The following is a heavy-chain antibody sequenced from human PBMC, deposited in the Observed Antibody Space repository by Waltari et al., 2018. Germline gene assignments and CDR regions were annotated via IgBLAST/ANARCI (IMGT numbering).Heavy chain of an antibody. CDR1: GDSASNPYW. CDR3: ARDRGRGLYLDS. J-gene: IGHJ4*02. V-gene: IGHV4-4*02. Sequence: QLQLQESGPGLVQPSGTLSLTCAVSGDSASNPYWWDGVRQSPGKGREWIGQVHGSGRTNYNPSFASRVTVSLDTYNNQFSLKVTSATAADTAVYYCARDRGRGLYLDSWGPGTLVTVSP. D-gene: IGHD2-15*01. CDR2: VHGSGRT.